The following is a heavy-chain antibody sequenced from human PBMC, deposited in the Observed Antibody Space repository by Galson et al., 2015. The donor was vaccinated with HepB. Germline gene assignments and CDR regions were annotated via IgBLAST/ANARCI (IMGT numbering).Heavy chain of an antibody. D-gene: IGHD2-15*01. CDR2: ISGSGGST. CDR1: GFTFSSYA. Sequence: SLRLSCAASGFTFSSYAMSWVRQAPGKGLEWVSAISGSGGSTYYADSVKGRFTISRDNSKNTLYLQMNSLRAEDTAVYYCAKSSYCSGGSCYSAYWYFDLWGRGTLVTVSS. J-gene: IGHJ2*01. V-gene: IGHV3-23*01. CDR3: AKSSYCSGGSCYSAYWYFDL.